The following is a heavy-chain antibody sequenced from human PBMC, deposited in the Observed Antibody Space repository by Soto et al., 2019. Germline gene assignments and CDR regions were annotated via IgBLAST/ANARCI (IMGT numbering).Heavy chain of an antibody. D-gene: IGHD1-26*01. J-gene: IGHJ4*02. V-gene: IGHV3-53*01. CDR3: ARVPRGLDYFDY. Sequence: GGSLRLSCAASGFTVSSNYMSWVRQAPGKGLEWVSVIYSGGSTYYADSVKGRFTISRDNSKNTLYLQMNSLRAEDTAVYYCARVPRGLDYFDYWGQGTLVTAPQ. CDR1: GFTVSSNY. CDR2: IYSGGST.